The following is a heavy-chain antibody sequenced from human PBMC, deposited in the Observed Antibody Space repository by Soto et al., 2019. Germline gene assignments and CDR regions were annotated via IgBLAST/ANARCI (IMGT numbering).Heavy chain of an antibody. CDR2: INHSGST. CDR3: ARAVRDIVAVVAAAVIYYFDY. Sequence: QVQLQQWGAGLLKPSETLSLTCAVYGGSFSGYYWSWIRQPPGKGLEWIGEINHSGSTNYNPSLKSRVTISVDTSKNQFSLKLSSVTAADTAVYYCARAVRDIVAVVAAAVIYYFDYWGQGTLVTVSS. V-gene: IGHV4-34*01. J-gene: IGHJ4*02. CDR1: GGSFSGYY. D-gene: IGHD2-15*01.